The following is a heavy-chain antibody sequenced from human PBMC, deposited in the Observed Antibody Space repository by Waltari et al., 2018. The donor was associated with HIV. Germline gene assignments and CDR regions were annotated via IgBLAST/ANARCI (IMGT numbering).Heavy chain of an antibody. CDR3: GAFLCAEDCRDGFDV. CDR1: GFPFKTYS. CDR2: ISDDSSFI. D-gene: IGHD2-15*01. V-gene: IGHV3-21*06. J-gene: IGHJ3*01. Sequence: ESGGGRAKPGGTRKLSFPGSGFPFKTYSVSWIRQTPGRGLEWISSISDDSSFIYYADSVKGRFTVSRDNVRNSVFLQINDVRAEDTATYFCGAFLCAEDCRDGFDVWGQGTMVTVS.